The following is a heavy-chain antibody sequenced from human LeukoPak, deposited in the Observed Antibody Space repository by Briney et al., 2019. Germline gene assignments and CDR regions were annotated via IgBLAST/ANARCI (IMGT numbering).Heavy chain of an antibody. CDR2: ISSSSSYI. D-gene: IGHD3-9*01. Sequence: GGSLRLSCAASGFTFSSYSMNWVRQAPGKGLEWVSSISSSSSYIYYADSVKGRFTISRDNGKNSLYLQMNSLRAEDTAVYYCARQRGDILTGYYIPRGFDYWGQGTLVTVSS. CDR3: ARQRGDILTGYYIPRGFDY. V-gene: IGHV3-21*01. J-gene: IGHJ4*02. CDR1: GFTFSSYS.